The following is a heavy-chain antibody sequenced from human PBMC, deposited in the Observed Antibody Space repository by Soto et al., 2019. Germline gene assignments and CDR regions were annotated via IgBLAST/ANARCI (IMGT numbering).Heavy chain of an antibody. Sequence: EVQLVESGGGLVQPGGSLRLSCAASGFTFSSYWMHWVRQAPGKGLVWVSRINSDGSSTSYADSLKGRFTISRDNAKNTVYPQMNSLRGEDTAVYYSTRVFLEGIAVADRYYYYYGMDVWGQGTTDTVSS. V-gene: IGHV3-74*01. J-gene: IGHJ6*02. D-gene: IGHD6-19*01. CDR1: GFTFSSYW. CDR2: INSDGSST. CDR3: TRVFLEGIAVADRYYYYYGMDV.